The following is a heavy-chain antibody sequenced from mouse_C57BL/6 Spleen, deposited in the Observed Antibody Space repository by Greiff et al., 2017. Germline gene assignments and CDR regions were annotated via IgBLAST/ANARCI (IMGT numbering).Heavy chain of an antibody. V-gene: IGHV1-81*01. CDR1: GYTFTSYG. Sequence: QVHVKQSGAELARPGASVKLSCKASGYTFTSYGISWVKQRTGQGLEWIGEIYPRSGNTYYNEKFKGKATLTADKSSSTAYMELRSLTSEDSAVYFCARSTGTNFDYWGQGTTLTVSS. CDR2: IYPRSGNT. D-gene: IGHD4-1*01. J-gene: IGHJ2*01. CDR3: ARSTGTNFDY.